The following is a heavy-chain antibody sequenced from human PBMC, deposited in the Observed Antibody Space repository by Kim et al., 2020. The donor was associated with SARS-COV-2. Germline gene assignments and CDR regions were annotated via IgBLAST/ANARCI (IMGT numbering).Heavy chain of an antibody. V-gene: IGHV4-31*03. Sequence: SETLSLTCTVSGGSISSGGYYWSWIRQHPGKGLEWIGYIYYSGSTYYNPSLKSRVTISVDTSKNQFSLKLSSVTAADTAVYYCARGRGRAAAGTSGYWGQGTLVTVSS. CDR3: ARGRGRAAAGTSGY. J-gene: IGHJ4*02. CDR2: IYYSGST. CDR1: GGSISSGGYY. D-gene: IGHD6-13*01.